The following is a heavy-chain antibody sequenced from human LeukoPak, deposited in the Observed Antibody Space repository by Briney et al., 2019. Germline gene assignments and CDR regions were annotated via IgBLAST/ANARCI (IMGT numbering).Heavy chain of an antibody. J-gene: IGHJ3*02. CDR3: ARDVEQQWGDAFDI. Sequence: ASVKVSCKASGYTFTSYGISWVRQAPGQGLEWMGRISAYNGNTNYAQKLQGRVTMTTDTSTSTAYMELRSLRSDDTAVYYCARDVEQQWGDAFDIWGQGTMVTVSS. D-gene: IGHD6-13*01. CDR1: GYTFTSYG. V-gene: IGHV1-18*01. CDR2: ISAYNGNT.